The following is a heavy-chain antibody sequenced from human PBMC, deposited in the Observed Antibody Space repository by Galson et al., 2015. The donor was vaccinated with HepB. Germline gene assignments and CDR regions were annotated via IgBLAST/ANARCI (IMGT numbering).Heavy chain of an antibody. J-gene: IGHJ6*02. CDR1: GFTFSSYT. CDR3: ARVNYNYYGMDV. Sequence: SLRLSCAASGFTFSSYTMNWVRQAPGRGLEWVSSISSGSSSIYYADSVKGRFTVSRDNAKNSLYLQMSSLRAEDAAVYYCARVNYNYYGMDVWGQGTTVTVSS. V-gene: IGHV3-48*01. CDR2: ISSGSSSI. D-gene: IGHD1-7*01.